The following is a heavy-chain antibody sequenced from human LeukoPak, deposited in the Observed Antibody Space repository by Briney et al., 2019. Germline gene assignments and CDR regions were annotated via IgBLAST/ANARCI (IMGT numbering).Heavy chain of an antibody. V-gene: IGHV3-30-3*01. J-gene: IGHJ4*02. CDR2: ISYDGSNK. CDR1: GFTFNAYA. Sequence: PGRSLRLSCAASGFTFNAYALYWVRQARQAPGKGLEWVAIISYDGSNKYYADSVKGRFTISRDNSKNTLYLQMNSLRAEDTAVYYCARDYCSGSSCYSEGYWGQGTLVTVSS. CDR3: ARDYCSGSSCYSEGY. D-gene: IGHD2-15*01.